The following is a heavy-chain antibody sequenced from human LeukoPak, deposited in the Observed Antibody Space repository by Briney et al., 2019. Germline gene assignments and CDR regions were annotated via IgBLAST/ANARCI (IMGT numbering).Heavy chain of an antibody. V-gene: IGHV3-7*03. D-gene: IGHD6-25*01. Sequence: GGSLRLSCAASRFTFSSYWMNWVRQAPGKGLEWVANIKQDGSEKYYVDSVKGRFTISRDNAKNSLYLQMNSLRAEDTAIYYCARDCGGYGRRDCYWGQGTLVTVSS. CDR2: IKQDGSEK. J-gene: IGHJ4*02. CDR3: ARDCGGYGRRDCY. CDR1: RFTFSSYW.